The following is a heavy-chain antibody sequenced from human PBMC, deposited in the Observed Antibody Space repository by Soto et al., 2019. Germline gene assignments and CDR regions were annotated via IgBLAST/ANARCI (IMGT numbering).Heavy chain of an antibody. D-gene: IGHD2-15*01. J-gene: IGHJ6*02. Sequence: QVQLEQSGAEVKKPGSSLKVSCKATGGTFNKYAISWVRQAPGQGLEWMAGIIPVYGTPNYATRFQDRVTIITDESTTSAYMEFNSLRSEDTAIYYCSIVTAYGMDVWGPGTTVIVSS. V-gene: IGHV1-69*01. CDR2: IIPVYGTP. CDR3: SIVTAYGMDV. CDR1: GGTFNKYA.